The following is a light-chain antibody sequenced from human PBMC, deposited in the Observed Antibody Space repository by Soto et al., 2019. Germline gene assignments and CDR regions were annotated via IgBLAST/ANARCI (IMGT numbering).Light chain of an antibody. Sequence: DIHVTQSPSFLSASVRDRVTVTCLASQCINSYLAWYQQKPGKAPKLLIYTASSLQSGVPSRFSGSGSGTEFTLTISSLQSEDFAVYYCQQYNNWPPITFGQGTRLEIK. V-gene: IGKV1-9*01. CDR1: QCINSY. J-gene: IGKJ5*01. CDR3: QQYNNWPPIT. CDR2: TAS.